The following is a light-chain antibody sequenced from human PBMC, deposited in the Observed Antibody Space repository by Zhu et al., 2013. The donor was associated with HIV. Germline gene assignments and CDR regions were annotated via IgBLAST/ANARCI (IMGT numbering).Light chain of an antibody. J-gene: IGLJ1*01. V-gene: IGLV1-40*01. CDR2: GND. Sequence: QSVLTQPPSVSGAPGQRVTISCTGSSSNIGAGYDVHWYQQLPGTAPKLLIYGNDNRPSGVPDRFSGSKSGSSASLAITGLQAEDEADYYCAAWDDSLNGLXVFGTGTKVTVL. CDR3: AAWDDSLNGLXV. CDR1: SSNIGAGYD.